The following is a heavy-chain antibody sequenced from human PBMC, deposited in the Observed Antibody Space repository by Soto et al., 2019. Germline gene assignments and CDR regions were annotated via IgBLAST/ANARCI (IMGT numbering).Heavy chain of an antibody. D-gene: IGHD3-10*01. J-gene: IGHJ4*02. CDR1: GYTFTSYG. V-gene: IGHV1-18*04. Sequence: QVQLVQSGAEVKKPGASVKVSCKASGYTFTSYGISWVRQAPGQGREWMGWISAYNGNTNYAQKLQGRVTMTTDTSTSTAYMELRSLRSDDTAVYYCARDRSLLLWFGESPFDYWGQGTLVTVSS. CDR2: ISAYNGNT. CDR3: ARDRSLLLWFGESPFDY.